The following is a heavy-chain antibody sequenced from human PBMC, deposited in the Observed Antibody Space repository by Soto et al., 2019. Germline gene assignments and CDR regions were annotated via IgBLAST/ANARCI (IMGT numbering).Heavy chain of an antibody. CDR3: AKEGDLHDFWSGYGLDV. Sequence: VQLLESGGGLVQPGGSLRLSCAASGFTFSNYAMSWVRQAPGKGLEGVSAINYSGRTTYNTDSVKGRFTISRDNSKNTLYLQMNSLRVEDTATYYCAKEGDLHDFWSGYGLDVWGQGTTVTVSS. CDR1: GFTFSNYA. J-gene: IGHJ6*02. D-gene: IGHD3-3*01. CDR2: INYSGRTT. V-gene: IGHV3-23*01.